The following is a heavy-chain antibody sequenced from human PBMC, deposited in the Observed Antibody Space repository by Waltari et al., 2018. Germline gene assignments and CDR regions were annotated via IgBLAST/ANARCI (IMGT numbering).Heavy chain of an antibody. D-gene: IGHD1-26*01. CDR1: GGSISSYY. CDR3: AGEMRSGSYFYWFDP. CDR2: IYYSGST. V-gene: IGHV4-59*01. Sequence: QVQLQESGPGLVKPSETLSLTCTVSGGSISSYYWSWIRQPPGKGLEWIGYIYYSGSTNYNPSLKDRVTISVDTSKNQFLLKLGSVTAADTAVYYCAGEMRSGSYFYWFDPWGQGTLVTVSS. J-gene: IGHJ5*02.